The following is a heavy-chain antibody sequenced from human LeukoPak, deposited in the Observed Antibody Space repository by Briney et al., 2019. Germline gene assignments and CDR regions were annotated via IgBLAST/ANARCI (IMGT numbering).Heavy chain of an antibody. V-gene: IGHV3-48*01. CDR3: TTQLWFGELVDY. D-gene: IGHD3-10*01. CDR2: ISSSSRTI. J-gene: IGHJ4*02. CDR1: GFTFSSYS. Sequence: PGGSLRLSCAASGFTFSSYSMNWVRQAPGKGLEWVSYISSSSRTIYYADSVKGRFTISRDNAKNSLYLQMNSLRAEDTAVYYCTTQLWFGELVDYWGQGTLVTVSS.